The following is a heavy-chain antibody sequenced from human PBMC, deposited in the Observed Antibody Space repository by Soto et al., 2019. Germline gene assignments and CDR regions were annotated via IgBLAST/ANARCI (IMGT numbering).Heavy chain of an antibody. V-gene: IGHV6-1*01. Sequence: SETIPSTGARSRDSVATNSAAWNWIRQSPSRGLEWLGRTYYRSKWYNDYAVSVKSRITINPDTSKNQFSLQLNSATPEDTAVYYCARGSRYSSSWHENYYYYYGMDVWGHATTVSVS. J-gene: IGHJ6*02. CDR2: TYYRSKWYN. CDR1: RDSVATNSAA. D-gene: IGHD6-13*01. CDR3: ARGSRYSSSWHENYYYYYGMDV.